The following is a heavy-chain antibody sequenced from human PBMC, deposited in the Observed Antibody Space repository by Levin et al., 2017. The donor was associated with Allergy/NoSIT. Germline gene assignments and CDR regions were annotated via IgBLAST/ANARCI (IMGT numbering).Heavy chain of an antibody. CDR1: GFTFSSYG. CDR2: ISYDGSNK. D-gene: IGHD6-19*01. V-gene: IGHV3-30*03. CDR3: ATPEAVAGVEGAFDI. Sequence: LSLTCAASGFTFSSYGMHWVRQAPGKGLEWVAVISYDGSNKYYADSVKGRFTISRDNSKNTLYLQMNSLRAEDTAVYYCATPEAVAGVEGAFDIWGQGTMVTVSS. J-gene: IGHJ3*02.